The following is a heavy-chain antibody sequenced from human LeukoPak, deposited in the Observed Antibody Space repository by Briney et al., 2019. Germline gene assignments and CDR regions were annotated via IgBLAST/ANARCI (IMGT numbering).Heavy chain of an antibody. D-gene: IGHD3-22*01. V-gene: IGHV3-23*01. CDR2: ISGSGGST. Sequence: GGSLRLSCAASGFTFSSYAMSWVRQAPGKGLEWVSAISGSGGSTYYADSVKGRFTISRDNSKNTLYLQMNSLRAEDTAVYYCAKVLGDSSGYYHDAFDIWGQGTMVTVSS. J-gene: IGHJ3*02. CDR1: GFTFSSYA. CDR3: AKVLGDSSGYYHDAFDI.